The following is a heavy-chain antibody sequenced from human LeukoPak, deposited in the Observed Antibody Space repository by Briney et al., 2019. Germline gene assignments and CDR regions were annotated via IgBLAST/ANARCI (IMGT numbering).Heavy chain of an antibody. CDR1: GGSFSGYY. Sequence: SETLSLTCAVYGGSFSGYYWSWIRQPPGKGLEWIGEINHSGSTNYNPSLKSRVTISVDTSKNQSSLKLSSVTAADTAVYYCARANYGSGKDYWGQGTLVTVSS. CDR2: INHSGST. V-gene: IGHV4-34*01. D-gene: IGHD3-10*01. CDR3: ARANYGSGKDY. J-gene: IGHJ4*02.